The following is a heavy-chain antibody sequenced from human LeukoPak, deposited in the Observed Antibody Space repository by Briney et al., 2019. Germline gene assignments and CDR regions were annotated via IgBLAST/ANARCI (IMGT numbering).Heavy chain of an antibody. J-gene: IGHJ4*02. D-gene: IGHD6-19*01. CDR3: MGGMGWLSDY. Sequence: GGSLRLSCEGSGLTFSDYWMNWVRQAPGKGPEWVANIKNDGSETNYVDPVKGRFTISRDNARNSLYLQMNSLRAEDTAVYYCMGGMGWLSDYWGRGTLVAVSS. CDR1: GLTFSDYW. CDR2: IKNDGSET. V-gene: IGHV3-7*01.